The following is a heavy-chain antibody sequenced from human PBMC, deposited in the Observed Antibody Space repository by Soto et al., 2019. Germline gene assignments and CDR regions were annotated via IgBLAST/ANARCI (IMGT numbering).Heavy chain of an antibody. CDR1: GFTFSNFE. V-gene: IGHV3-48*03. CDR3: ARAECSTPDCLTAYYSYGLDV. CDR2: INTAGTTK. Sequence: AGGSLRLSCAASGFTFSNFEMHWVRQAPGKGLEWVSYINTAGTTKYYAESVKGRFTISRDNARTSLFLQMNSLSAEDTAVYYCARAECSTPDCLTAYYSYGLDVWGQGTTVTVYS. J-gene: IGHJ6*02. D-gene: IGHD2-2*01.